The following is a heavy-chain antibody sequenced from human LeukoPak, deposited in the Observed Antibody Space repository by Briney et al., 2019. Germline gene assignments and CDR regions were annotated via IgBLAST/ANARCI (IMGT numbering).Heavy chain of an antibody. J-gene: IGHJ4*02. Sequence: PGGSLRLSCAASGFTFNKYDMTWARQAPGKGLEWVSTITGRSDKTYYTDSVKGRFVTSRDNSKDTLYLQMNSLRAEDTALYYCAKGGWLDDLGQGALVTVSS. CDR2: ITGRSDKT. V-gene: IGHV3-23*01. CDR1: GFTFNKYD. D-gene: IGHD6-19*01. CDR3: AKGGWLDD.